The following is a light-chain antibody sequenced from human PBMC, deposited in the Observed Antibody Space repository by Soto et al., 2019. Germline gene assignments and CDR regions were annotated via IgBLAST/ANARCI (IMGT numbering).Light chain of an antibody. CDR3: KKYNSAPLT. Sequence: DVQMTQSPSSLSAFVGDRVTITCRASQGIAPYLAWFQQKPGKVPKLLIYATSTLQSGVPSRFSGSGSGTDFTLTINSLQPEDVGTYYCKKYNSAPLTFGGGTKVELK. V-gene: IGKV1-27*01. J-gene: IGKJ4*01. CDR2: ATS. CDR1: QGIAPY.